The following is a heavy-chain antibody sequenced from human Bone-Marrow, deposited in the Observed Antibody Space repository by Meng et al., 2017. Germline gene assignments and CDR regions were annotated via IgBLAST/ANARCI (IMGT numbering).Heavy chain of an antibody. CDR3: ARGIVGGSYAYFDY. Sequence: SVKVSCKASGGTFSSYAISWVRQAPGQGLEWMGGIIPIFGTANYAQKFQGRVTITADESTSTAYMELSSLRSEDTAVYYCARGIVGGSYAYFDYWGQGTRVTVSS. CDR1: GGTFSSYA. D-gene: IGHD1-26*01. V-gene: IGHV1-69*13. J-gene: IGHJ4*02. CDR2: IIPIFGTA.